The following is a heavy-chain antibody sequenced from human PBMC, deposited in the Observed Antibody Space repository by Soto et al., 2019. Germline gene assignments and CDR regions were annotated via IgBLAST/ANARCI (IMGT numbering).Heavy chain of an antibody. J-gene: IGHJ4*02. Sequence: EVQLVESGGGLVQPGGSLRLSCAASGFTFSSYSMNWVRQAPGKGLEWVSYISSSSSTIYYADSVKGRFTISRDNAKNSLYLQMNSLRAEDTAVYYCASTEYNGNVGAGYWGQGTLVTVSS. D-gene: IGHD1-1*01. CDR2: ISSSSSTI. V-gene: IGHV3-48*01. CDR1: GFTFSSYS. CDR3: ASTEYNGNVGAGY.